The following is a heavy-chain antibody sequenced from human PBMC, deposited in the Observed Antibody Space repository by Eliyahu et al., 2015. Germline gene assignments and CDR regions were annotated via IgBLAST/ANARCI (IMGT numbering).Heavy chain of an antibody. Sequence: EVQLVESGGGLVQPGRTLRLSCTASGFTFGDYALSWVRQAPGKGLEWVAFIRARAYGGAPEYAASVKDRFTISRDDSKSVAYLQMNSPKTEDTAVYYCTRDRGYPHYFEDWGQGTLVTVSS. V-gene: IGHV3-49*04. CDR2: IRARAYGGAP. D-gene: IGHD5-12*01. J-gene: IGHJ4*02. CDR1: GFTFGDYA. CDR3: TRDRGYPHYFED.